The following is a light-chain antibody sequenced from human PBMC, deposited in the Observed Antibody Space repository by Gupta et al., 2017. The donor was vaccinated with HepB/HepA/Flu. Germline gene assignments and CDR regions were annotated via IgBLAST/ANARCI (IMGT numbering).Light chain of an antibody. CDR3: QQSYGSPT. Sequence: DIQMTQSPFSLSASVGDRVTFSCRASQSVSSHLNWYQQKPGKAPKLLIYSASSLQSGVPPRFSGSGSGXDFTLTXTNLRPEDFATYFCQQSYGSPTFGXGTRLEIK. CDR1: QSVSSH. CDR2: SAS. J-gene: IGKJ5*01. V-gene: IGKV1-39*01.